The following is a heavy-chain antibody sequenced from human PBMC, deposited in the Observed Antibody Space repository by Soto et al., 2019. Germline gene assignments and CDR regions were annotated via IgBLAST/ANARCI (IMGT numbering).Heavy chain of an antibody. CDR1: GFPFDDYA. Sequence: GGSLRHSCAASGFPFDDYAMRWVRQAPGKGLEWVSGISWNSGSIGYADSVKGRFTISRDNAKNSLYLQMNSLRAEDTALYYCAKDSYANRYYFDYWGQGTLVTVSS. CDR2: ISWNSGSI. V-gene: IGHV3-9*01. J-gene: IGHJ4*02. D-gene: IGHD4-17*01. CDR3: AKDSYANRYYFDY.